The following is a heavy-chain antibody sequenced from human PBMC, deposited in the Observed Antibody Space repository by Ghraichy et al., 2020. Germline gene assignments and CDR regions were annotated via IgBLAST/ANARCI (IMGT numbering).Heavy chain of an antibody. J-gene: IGHJ4*02. CDR1: GYSISSGYY. V-gene: IGHV4-38-2*02. CDR3: ARESERNYDFWSGSYLGSPIDY. D-gene: IGHD3-3*01. Sequence: SQTLSLTCNVSGYSISSGYYWGWIRQPPGKGLEWIGSIYHLGTTYYNPSLKTRVTISVDTSNMQFSLKMRSVTASDTAVYYCARESERNYDFWSGSYLGSPIDYWGQGTLVTVSS. CDR2: IYHLGTT.